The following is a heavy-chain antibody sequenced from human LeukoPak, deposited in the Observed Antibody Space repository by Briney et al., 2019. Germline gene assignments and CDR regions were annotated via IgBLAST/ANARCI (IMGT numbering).Heavy chain of an antibody. Sequence: PGRSLRLSCAASGFTFSSYGMHWVRQAPGKGLEWVAVIWYDGSNKYYADSVKGRFTISRDNSKNMLYLQMNSLRAEDTAVYYCARDRADCSGGSHILCHNWFDPWGQGTLVTVSS. V-gene: IGHV3-33*01. CDR2: IWYDGSNK. CDR3: ARDRADCSGGSHILCHNWFDP. CDR1: GFTFSSYG. D-gene: IGHD2-15*01. J-gene: IGHJ5*02.